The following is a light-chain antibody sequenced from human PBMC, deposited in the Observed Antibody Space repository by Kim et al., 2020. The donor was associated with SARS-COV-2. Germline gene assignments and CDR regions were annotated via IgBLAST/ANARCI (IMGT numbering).Light chain of an antibody. Sequence: QTATLTCTGNSNNVGNQGAAWLQHHQGHPPKVRSYRSNNRPSGISERLSASRSGNTASLTITGLQPEDEADYYCSAWDSSLNAVVFGGGTQLTVL. CDR3: SAWDSSLNAVV. CDR2: RSN. CDR1: SNNVGNQG. V-gene: IGLV10-54*01. J-gene: IGLJ2*01.